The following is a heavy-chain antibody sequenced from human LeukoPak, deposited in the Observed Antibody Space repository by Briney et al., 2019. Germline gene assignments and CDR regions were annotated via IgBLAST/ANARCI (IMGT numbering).Heavy chain of an antibody. D-gene: IGHD3-16*02. CDR2: ISSNGDST. V-gene: IGHV3-64*01. J-gene: IGHJ4*02. Sequence: GGSLRLSCAASGFTFSSYAMHWVRQAPGKGLEYVSAISSNGDSTYYANSVKGRFTISRDNSKNTLYLQMGSLRAEDMAVYYCARGAKGYLYDYWGQGTLVTVSS. CDR3: ARGAKGYLYDY. CDR1: GFTFSSYA.